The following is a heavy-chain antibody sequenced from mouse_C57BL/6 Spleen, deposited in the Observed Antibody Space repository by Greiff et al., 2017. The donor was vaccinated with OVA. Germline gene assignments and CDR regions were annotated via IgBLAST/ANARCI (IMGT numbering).Heavy chain of an antibody. D-gene: IGHD2-5*01. CDR2: IDPSDSYT. V-gene: IGHV1-69*01. CDR3: ARDSSNYSWFAY. J-gene: IGHJ3*01. Sequence: QVQLKQPGAELVMPGASVKLSCKASGYTFTSYWMHWVKQRPGQGLEWIGEIDPSDSYTNYNQKFKGKSTLTVDKSSSTAYMQLSSLTSEDSAVYYCARDSSNYSWFAYWGQGTLVTVSA. CDR1: GYTFTSYW.